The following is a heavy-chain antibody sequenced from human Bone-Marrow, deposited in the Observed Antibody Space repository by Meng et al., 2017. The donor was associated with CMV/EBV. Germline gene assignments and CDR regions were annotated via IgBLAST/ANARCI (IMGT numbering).Heavy chain of an antibody. CDR2: IYYSGST. CDR1: GGSISSSSYY. D-gene: IGHD3-3*01. J-gene: IGHJ6*02. CDR3: AREDLVKGRYGMDV. Sequence: SETLSLTCTVSGGSISSSSYYWGWIRQPPGKGLEWIGYIYYSGSTNYNPSLKSRVTMSVDTSKNQFSLKLSSVTAADTAVYYCAREDLVKGRYGMDVWGQGTTVTVSS. V-gene: IGHV4-61*01.